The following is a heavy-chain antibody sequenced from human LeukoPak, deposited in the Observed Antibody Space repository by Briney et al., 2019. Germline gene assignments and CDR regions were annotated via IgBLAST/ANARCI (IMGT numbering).Heavy chain of an antibody. J-gene: IGHJ4*02. CDR3: ARGYYDILTGSFDYFDY. CDR1: GFTFDDHA. D-gene: IGHD3-9*01. V-gene: IGHV3-9*01. Sequence: GGSLRLSCAASGFTFDDHAMHWVRQAPGKGLEWVSGITWNSGTIGYADSVKGRFTISRGNAKNSLYLQMNSLRAEDTAVYYCARGYYDILTGSFDYFDYWGQGTLVTVSS. CDR2: ITWNSGTI.